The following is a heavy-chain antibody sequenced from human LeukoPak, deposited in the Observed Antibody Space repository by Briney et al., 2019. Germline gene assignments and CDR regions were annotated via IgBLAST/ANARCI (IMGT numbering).Heavy chain of an antibody. Sequence: SETLSLTCAVYGGSFSGYYWSWIRQPPGKGLEWIGEINHSGSTNYNPSLKSRVTISVDTSKNQFSLKLSSVTAADTAVYYCARVATPEPYYYDSSGYYLDYWGQGTLVTVSS. CDR1: GGSFSGYY. V-gene: IGHV4-34*01. J-gene: IGHJ4*02. D-gene: IGHD3-22*01. CDR3: ARVATPEPYYYDSSGYYLDY. CDR2: INHSGST.